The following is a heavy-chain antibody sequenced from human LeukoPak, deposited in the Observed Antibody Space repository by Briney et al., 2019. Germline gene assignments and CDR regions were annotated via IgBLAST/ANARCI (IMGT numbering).Heavy chain of an antibody. J-gene: IGHJ4*02. D-gene: IGHD2-15*01. CDR1: GGSISSYY. Sequence: SETLSLTSTVSGGSISSYYWSWIRQPPGKGLEWIGYIYYSGSTNYNPSLKSRVTISVDTSKNQFSLKLSSVAAADTAVYYCARRLVDSGASQVSDDWGQGTLVTVSS. CDR3: ARRLVDSGASQVSDD. CDR2: IYYSGST. V-gene: IGHV4-59*12.